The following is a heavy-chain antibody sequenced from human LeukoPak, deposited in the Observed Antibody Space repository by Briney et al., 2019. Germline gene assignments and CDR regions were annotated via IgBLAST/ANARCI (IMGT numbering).Heavy chain of an antibody. J-gene: IGHJ5*02. CDR1: GFSISSGYY. V-gene: IGHV4-38-2*01. CDR2: IYHSGST. Sequence: SETLSLTCAVSGFSISSGYYWGRLRQPPGEGLEWIGTIYHSGSTYYNPSVKGRVTISIDTSKNQFYLKLSTVTAAAPAVYYCARHILGYYTSTTCRAGRRFDRWGQGTLVTVSS. CDR3: ARHILGYYTSTTCRAGRRFDR. D-gene: IGHD2-2*01.